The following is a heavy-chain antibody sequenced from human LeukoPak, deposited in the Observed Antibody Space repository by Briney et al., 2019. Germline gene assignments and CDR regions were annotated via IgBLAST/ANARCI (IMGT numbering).Heavy chain of an antibody. D-gene: IGHD3-9*01. Sequence: SETLSLTCTVSGGSISSYYWSWLRQPAGKGLEWIGRIYTSGSTNYNPSLKSRVTMSVDTSKNQFSLKLSSVTAADTAVYYCARDRGILTGYSTTYAFDIWGQGTMVTVSS. CDR1: GGSISSYY. CDR2: IYTSGST. CDR3: ARDRGILTGYSTTYAFDI. J-gene: IGHJ3*02. V-gene: IGHV4-4*07.